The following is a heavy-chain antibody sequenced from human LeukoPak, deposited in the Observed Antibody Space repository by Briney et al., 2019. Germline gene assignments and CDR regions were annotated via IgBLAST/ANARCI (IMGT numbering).Heavy chain of an antibody. CDR1: GFTFSSYE. CDR3: ASASLEKYYFDY. CDR2: ITTSGRTI. Sequence: GGSLRLSCAASGFTFSSYEMNWVRQAPGKGLEWVSYITTSGRTIYYADSVKGRFTISRDNAKNSLYLQMNSLRAEDTAVYYCASASLEKYYFDYWGQGTLVTVSS. D-gene: IGHD1-1*01. V-gene: IGHV3-48*03. J-gene: IGHJ4*02.